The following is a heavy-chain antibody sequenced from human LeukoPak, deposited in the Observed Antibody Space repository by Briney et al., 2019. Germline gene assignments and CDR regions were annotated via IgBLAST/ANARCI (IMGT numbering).Heavy chain of an antibody. J-gene: IGHJ3*02. D-gene: IGHD6-19*01. CDR3: ARSSIAVAGTAFDI. CDR2: IYYSGST. V-gene: IGHV4-59*01. Sequence: NPSETLSLTCTVSGGSISSYYWSWIRQPPGKGLECIGYIYYSGSTNYNPSLKSRVTISVDTSKNQFSLKLSSVTAADTAVYYCARSSIAVAGTAFDIWGQGTMVTVSS. CDR1: GGSISSYY.